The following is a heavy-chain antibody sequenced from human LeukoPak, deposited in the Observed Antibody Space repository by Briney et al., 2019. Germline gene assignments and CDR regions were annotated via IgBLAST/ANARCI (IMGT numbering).Heavy chain of an antibody. D-gene: IGHD3-22*01. J-gene: IGHJ4*02. Sequence: GASVKVSCKASGHTFTSYDINWVRQATGQGLEWMGWMNPNSGNTGYAQKFQGRVAMTRDTSTSTVYMELSSLRSEDTAVYYCASVVIDDSSGYLAHWGQGTLVTVSS. CDR1: GHTFTSYD. V-gene: IGHV1-8*01. CDR3: ASVVIDDSSGYLAH. CDR2: MNPNSGNT.